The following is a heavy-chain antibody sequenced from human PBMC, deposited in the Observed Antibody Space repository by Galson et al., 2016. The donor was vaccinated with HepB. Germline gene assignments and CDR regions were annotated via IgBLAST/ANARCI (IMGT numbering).Heavy chain of an antibody. D-gene: IGHD5-18*01. V-gene: IGHV1-69*13. CDR2: IIPVFRTA. CDR1: GGNFTSYA. J-gene: IGHJ4*02. CDR3: ARGVTAMVGDY. Sequence: SVKVSCKASGGNFTSYAISWVRQAPGKGLEWMGGIIPVFRTATYAQKFQGRVTITADGSTSTTNLELGSLRSEDTAIYYCARGVTAMVGDYWGQGTLVTVSA.